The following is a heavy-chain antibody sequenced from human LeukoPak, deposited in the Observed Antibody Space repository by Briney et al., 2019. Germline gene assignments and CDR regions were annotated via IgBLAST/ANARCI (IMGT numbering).Heavy chain of an antibody. Sequence: GGSLRLSCAASGFTVSSNYMSWVRQAPGKGLEWVSVIYSGGSTYYADSVKGRFTISRDNSKNTLYLQMNSLRAEDTAVYYCAKDRTSKRYFDWFAHWGQGTLVTVSS. CDR1: GFTVSSNY. CDR3: AKDRTSKRYFDWFAH. V-gene: IGHV3-53*01. J-gene: IGHJ5*02. CDR2: IYSGGST. D-gene: IGHD3-9*01.